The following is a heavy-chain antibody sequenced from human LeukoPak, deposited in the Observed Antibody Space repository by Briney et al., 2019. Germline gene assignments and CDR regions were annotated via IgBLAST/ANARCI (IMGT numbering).Heavy chain of an antibody. CDR3: ARDSGYSGFALDL. CDR2: IYSGGNT. Sequence: PGGSLRLSCAASGFSVNNNYMSWVRQAPGKGLEWISLIYSGGNTYYADSVKGRFSISRDNSRNTPYLQMHSLRAEDTAVYYCARDSGYSGFALDLWGQGTLVTVFS. V-gene: IGHV3-66*01. CDR1: GFSVNNNY. D-gene: IGHD5-12*01. J-gene: IGHJ5*02.